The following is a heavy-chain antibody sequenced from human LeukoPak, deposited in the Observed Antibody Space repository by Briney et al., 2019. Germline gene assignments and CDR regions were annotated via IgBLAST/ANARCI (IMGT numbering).Heavy chain of an antibody. CDR1: GYSFTTYW. J-gene: IGHJ4*02. D-gene: IGHD2-21*01. CDR2: ITPGNSEI. Sequence: GESLKISCKGSGYSFTTYWIGWMRQMPGTGLEWVAIITPGNSEIQYSASLQGQVTISADKSISTAYLQWSSLKASDSGIYYCATRIHGDFRWGLGTLVTVSS. CDR3: ATRIHGDFR. V-gene: IGHV5-51*01.